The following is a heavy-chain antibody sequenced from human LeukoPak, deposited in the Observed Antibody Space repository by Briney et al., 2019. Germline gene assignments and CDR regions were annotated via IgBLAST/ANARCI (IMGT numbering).Heavy chain of an antibody. CDR1: GGSISSYY. J-gene: IGHJ3*02. D-gene: IGHD3-16*01. CDR2: IYYSGNT. CDR3: ARTYVANSFDI. V-gene: IGHV4-59*01. Sequence: SETLSLTCTVSGGSISSYYWSWIRQPPGKGLEWIGYIYYSGNTIYNPSLKRRVTISVDTSKNQISLKLSSVTAAGTAVYYCARTYVANSFDIWGQGTMVTVSS.